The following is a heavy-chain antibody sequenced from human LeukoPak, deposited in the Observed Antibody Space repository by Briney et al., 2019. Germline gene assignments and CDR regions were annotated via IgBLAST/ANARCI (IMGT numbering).Heavy chain of an antibody. CDR2: IIPILGIA. CDR1: GGTFSSYA. V-gene: IGHV1-69*04. CDR3: ARDAAGTRGAFDI. J-gene: IGHJ3*02. D-gene: IGHD6-13*01. Sequence: ASAKVSCKASGGTFSSYAISWVRQAPGQGLEWMGRIIPILGIANYAQKFQGRVTITADKSTSTAYMELSSLRSEDTAVYYCARDAAGTRGAFDIWGQGTMVTVSS.